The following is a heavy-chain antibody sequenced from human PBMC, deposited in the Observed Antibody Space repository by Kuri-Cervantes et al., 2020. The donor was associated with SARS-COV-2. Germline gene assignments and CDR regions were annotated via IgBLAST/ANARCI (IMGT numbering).Heavy chain of an antibody. V-gene: IGHV4-34*01. J-gene: IGHJ6*03. D-gene: IGHD6-6*01. CDR3: ARDVKYRQPYYYMDV. Sequence: GSLRLSCALYGGSFSGSYWSWIRQTPGKGLEWIGEINHSGSANYNPSLKSRVTISVDTSKNQFSLKLSSVTAADTAVYYCARDVKYRQPYYYMDVWGKGTTVTVSS. CDR2: INHSGSA. CDR1: GGSFSGSY.